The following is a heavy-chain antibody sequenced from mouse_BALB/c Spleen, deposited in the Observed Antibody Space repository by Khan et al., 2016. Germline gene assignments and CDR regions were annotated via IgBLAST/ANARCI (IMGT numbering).Heavy chain of an antibody. D-gene: IGHD2-10*02. CDR3: ARCMCPDY. Sequence: QVQLQQPGAELAKPGASVKMSCKASGYTFTSYWMHWVKQRPGQGLEWIGYINPSTGYTEYNQKFKDKATLTADKSSSTAYMQLSSLTSEDSAVYYCARCMCPDYWGQGTTLPVSS. V-gene: IGHV1-7*01. CDR2: INPSTGYT. CDR1: GYTFTSYW. J-gene: IGHJ2*01.